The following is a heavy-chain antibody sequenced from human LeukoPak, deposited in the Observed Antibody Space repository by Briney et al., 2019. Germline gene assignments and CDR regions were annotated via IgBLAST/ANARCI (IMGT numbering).Heavy chain of an antibody. CDR1: GFTFSSYW. Sequence: GGSLRLSCAVSGFTFSSYWMSWVRQAPGKGLEWVANIKQDGGERFYVDSVKGRFTISRDNAKNSLYLQMNSLRAEDTALYYCARDLVVVPAAIPNWFDPWGQGTLVTVSS. CDR3: ARDLVVVPAAIPNWFDP. CDR2: IKQDGGER. J-gene: IGHJ5*02. D-gene: IGHD2-2*01. V-gene: IGHV3-7*03.